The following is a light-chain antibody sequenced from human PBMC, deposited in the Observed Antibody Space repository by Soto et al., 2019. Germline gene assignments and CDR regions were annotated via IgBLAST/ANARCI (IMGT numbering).Light chain of an antibody. CDR3: AAWDVSLSGWV. J-gene: IGLJ3*02. V-gene: IGLV1-47*01. CDR1: SSNIGSHY. Sequence: SVLTQPPSASGTPGQRVTISCSGSSSNIGSHYVYWYQQLPGTAPKPLIYRNDQRPSGVPDRFSGSKSGTSASLAISGLRSEDESDYYCAAWDVSLSGWVFGGGTKVTVL. CDR2: RND.